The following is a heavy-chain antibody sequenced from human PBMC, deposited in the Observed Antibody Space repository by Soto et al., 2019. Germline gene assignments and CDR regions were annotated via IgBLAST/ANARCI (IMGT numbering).Heavy chain of an antibody. Sequence: GGSLRLSCAASGFTFSSYAMSWVRQAPGKGLEWVSAISGSGGSTYYADSVKGRFTISRDNSKNTLYLQMNSLRAEDTAVYYCAKCPGAEVSWSGYWNDYWGQGTLVTVSS. J-gene: IGHJ4*02. CDR3: AKCPGAEVSWSGYWNDY. D-gene: IGHD3-3*01. V-gene: IGHV3-23*01. CDR1: GFTFSSYA. CDR2: ISGSGGST.